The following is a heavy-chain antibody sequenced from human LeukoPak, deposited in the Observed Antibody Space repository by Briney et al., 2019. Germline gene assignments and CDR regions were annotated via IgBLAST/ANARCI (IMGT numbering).Heavy chain of an antibody. V-gene: IGHV3-30*01. Sequence: GRSLRLSCAASGFTFSGYALHVVRQAPGKGLEWVAVISHDATDTSYADSVKGRFTISRDNSKDTVDLQMHRLRGEDTAGYYCGRPGGALQYYYHYLDVRGNGNTVTVSS. J-gene: IGHJ6*03. D-gene: IGHD4-11*01. CDR3: GRPGGALQYYYHYLDV. CDR2: ISHDATDT. CDR1: GFTFSGYA.